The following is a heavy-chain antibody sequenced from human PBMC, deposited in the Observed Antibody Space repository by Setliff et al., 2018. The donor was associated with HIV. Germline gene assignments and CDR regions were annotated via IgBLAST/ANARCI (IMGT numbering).Heavy chain of an antibody. J-gene: IGHJ4*02. CDR3: GLATILGGAFNY. CDR1: GYTFIEDY. Sequence: ASVKVSCKTSGYTFIEDYIHWVRQAPGKGFEWMGRVDPADSGAIVALQFQGRLFLGADTSTDTAYMELSGLRSEDTAVYYCGLATILGGAFNYWGQGTLVTVSS. V-gene: IGHV1-69-2*01. D-gene: IGHD5-12*01. CDR2: VDPADSGA.